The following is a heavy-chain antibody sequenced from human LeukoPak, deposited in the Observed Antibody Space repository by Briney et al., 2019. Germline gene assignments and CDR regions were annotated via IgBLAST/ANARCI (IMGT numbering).Heavy chain of an antibody. CDR2: IRYDGSNK. D-gene: IGHD2-2*01. Sequence: GGSLRLSCAASGFTFSSYSMNWVRQAPGKGLEWVAYIRYDGSNKYYADSVKGRFTISRDNSKNTLYLQMNSLRVEDTAVYYCGKGVVVVPAVVDYWGQGTLVTVSS. CDR1: GFTFSSYS. CDR3: GKGVVVVPAVVDY. V-gene: IGHV3-30*02. J-gene: IGHJ4*02.